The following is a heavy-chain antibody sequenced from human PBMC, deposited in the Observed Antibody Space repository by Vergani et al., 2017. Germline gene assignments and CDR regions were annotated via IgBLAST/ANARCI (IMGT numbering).Heavy chain of an antibody. CDR2: INPIDSKI. CDR1: ESSFISNE. D-gene: IGHD2-21*01. V-gene: IGHV5-51*01. Sequence: EVMLVQSGAEVKKPGESLKISCKYSESSFISNEIAWVRQMSGKGLQWMGNINPIDSKIAYSPSFQGQAIMSLDKSITTAYLQWRSLKASDIAIYYCTRHVPCGDGACLHFDHWGQGTQVTVSS. CDR3: TRHVPCGDGACLHFDH. J-gene: IGHJ4*02.